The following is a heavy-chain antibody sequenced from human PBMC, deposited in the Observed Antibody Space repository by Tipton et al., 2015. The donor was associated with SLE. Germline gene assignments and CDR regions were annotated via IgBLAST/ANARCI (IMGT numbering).Heavy chain of an antibody. CDR2: IYHSGST. Sequence: TLSLTCAVSGFPISSGYYWGWIRQPPGRGLEWIGSIYHSGSTYYNPSLKSRVTISVGTSKNQFSLKLNSVTAADTAVYYCTRDPYYYDSSGSPYSYWGQGTLVIVSS. D-gene: IGHD3-22*01. V-gene: IGHV4-38-2*02. CDR3: TRDPYYYDSSGSPYSY. J-gene: IGHJ4*02. CDR1: GFPISSGYY.